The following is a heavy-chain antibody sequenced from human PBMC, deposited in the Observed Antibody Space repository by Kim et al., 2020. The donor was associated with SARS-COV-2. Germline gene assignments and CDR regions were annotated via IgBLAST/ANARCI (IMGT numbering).Heavy chain of an antibody. CDR1: GGSISSSSYY. CDR3: ARVPAAIIVVDY. J-gene: IGHJ4*02. CDR2: IYYSGST. Sequence: SETLSLTCTVSGGSISSSSYYWGWIRQPPGKGLKWIGSIYYSGSTYYNPSLKSRVTISVDTSKNQFSLKLSSVTAADTAVYYCARVPAAIIVVDYCGQGT. D-gene: IGHD2-2*01. V-gene: IGHV4-39*01.